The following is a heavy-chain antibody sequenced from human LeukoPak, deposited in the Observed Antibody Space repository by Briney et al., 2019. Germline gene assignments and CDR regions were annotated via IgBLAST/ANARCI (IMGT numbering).Heavy chain of an antibody. D-gene: IGHD3-16*01. J-gene: IGHJ4*02. V-gene: IGHV1-18*01. CDR1: GYTFTSYG. Sequence: ASVKVSCKASGYTFTSYGFIWVRQAPGQGLEWMGWISANNGNTIYAQKIQGRVTMTTATSTSTAYMELRSLRSDDTAVYYCARDKDPMIPLQFFADWGQGTLVTVSS. CDR2: ISANNGNT. CDR3: ARDKDPMIPLQFFAD.